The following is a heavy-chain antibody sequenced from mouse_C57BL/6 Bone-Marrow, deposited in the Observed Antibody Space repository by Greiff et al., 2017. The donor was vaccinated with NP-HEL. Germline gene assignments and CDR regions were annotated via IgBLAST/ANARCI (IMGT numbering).Heavy chain of an antibody. CDR2: ISSGSSTI. CDR3: ARAAYYSKTWFAY. V-gene: IGHV5-17*01. D-gene: IGHD2-5*01. Sequence: EVKVEESGGGLVKPGGSLKLSCAASGFTFSDYGMHWVRQAPEKGLEWVAYISSGSSTIYYADTVKGRFTISRDNAKNTLFLQMTSLRSEDTAMYYCARAAYYSKTWFAYWGQGTLVTVSA. CDR1: GFTFSDYG. J-gene: IGHJ3*01.